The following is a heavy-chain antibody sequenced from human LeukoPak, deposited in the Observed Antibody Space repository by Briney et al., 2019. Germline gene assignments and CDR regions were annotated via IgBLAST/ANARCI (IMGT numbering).Heavy chain of an antibody. CDR1: GGSISSSSYY. CDR3: ARQPRNYYGMDV. Sequence: SETLSLTCTVSGGSISSSSYYWGWIRQPPGKGLEWTGSIYYSGSTYYNPSLKRRVTVSVDTSKNQFSLKLSSVTAADTAVYYCARQPRNYYGMDVWGQGTTVTVSS. J-gene: IGHJ6*02. V-gene: IGHV4-39*01. CDR2: IYYSGST.